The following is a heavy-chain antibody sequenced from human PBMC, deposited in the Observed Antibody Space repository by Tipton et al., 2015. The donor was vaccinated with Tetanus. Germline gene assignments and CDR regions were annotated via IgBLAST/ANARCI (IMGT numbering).Heavy chain of an antibody. V-gene: IGHV4-34*01. J-gene: IGHJ4*02. CDR1: GGSFSGYY. CDR3: ARGETVTSKIHS. CDR2: INDSGST. Sequence: TLSLTCAVYGGSFSGYYWDWIRQPPGKGLEWIGEINDSGSTSYNPSLKSRVTISVDTSKNQFSLHLSSVTAADTAVYYCARGETVTSKIHSWGQGTLVTVSS. D-gene: IGHD4-17*01.